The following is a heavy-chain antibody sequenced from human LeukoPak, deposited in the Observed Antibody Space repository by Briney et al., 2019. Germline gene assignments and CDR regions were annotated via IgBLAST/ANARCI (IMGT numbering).Heavy chain of an antibody. Sequence: SVKVSCKASGFTFTSSAVQWVRQARGQRLEWIGWIVVGSGNTNYAQKFQERVTITRDMSTSTAYMELSSLRSEDTAVYYCTASLGELSYIDYWGQGTLVTVSS. V-gene: IGHV1-58*01. D-gene: IGHD3-16*02. J-gene: IGHJ4*02. CDR3: TASLGELSYIDY. CDR2: IVVGSGNT. CDR1: GFTFTSSA.